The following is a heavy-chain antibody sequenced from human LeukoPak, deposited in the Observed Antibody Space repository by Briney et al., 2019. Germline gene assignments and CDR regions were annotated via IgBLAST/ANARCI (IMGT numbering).Heavy chain of an antibody. CDR3: AKDIGKSSTWDNWFDP. Sequence: GGSLRLTCATSGFTFSSYAMSWVRQAPGKGLEWVSAISGSGDSTYYADSVKGRFTISRDNSKNTLYLQMNSLRAEDTAVYYCAKDIGKSSTWDNWFDPWGQGTLVTVSS. V-gene: IGHV3-23*01. CDR1: GFTFSSYA. CDR2: ISGSGDST. D-gene: IGHD6-6*01. J-gene: IGHJ5*02.